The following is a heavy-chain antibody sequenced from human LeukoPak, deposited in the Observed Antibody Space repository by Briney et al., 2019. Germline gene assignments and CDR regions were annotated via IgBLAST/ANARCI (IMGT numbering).Heavy chain of an antibody. CDR2: IYYSGST. Sequence: SETLSLTCTVSGGSISSGGYYWSWIRQHPGKGLEWIGYIYYSGSTYYNPSLKSRVTISVDTSKNQFSLKLSSVTAADTAVYYCARQHPRSYYYDSSGAHLDYWGQGTLVTVSS. CDR1: GGSISSGGYY. CDR3: ARQHPRSYYYDSSGAHLDY. J-gene: IGHJ4*02. D-gene: IGHD3-22*01. V-gene: IGHV4-31*03.